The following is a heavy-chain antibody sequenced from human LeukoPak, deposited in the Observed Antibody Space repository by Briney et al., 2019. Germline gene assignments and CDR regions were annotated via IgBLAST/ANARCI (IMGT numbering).Heavy chain of an antibody. CDR2: ISDTGGET. CDR1: GFSFSGYA. V-gene: IGHV3-23*01. CDR3: AKEDLSDGMDV. Sequence: GGSLRLSCAASGFSFSGYAMSWVRQAPGKGLEWVSAISDTGGETFYTDSVKGRFTISRDNSKSTLFLQMNSLRAEDSAIYYCAKEDLSDGMDVWGQGTTVTVS. J-gene: IGHJ6*02.